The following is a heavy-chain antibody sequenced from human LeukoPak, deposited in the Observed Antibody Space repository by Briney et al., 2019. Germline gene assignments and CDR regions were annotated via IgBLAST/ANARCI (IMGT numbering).Heavy chain of an antibody. CDR1: GFTFSSYA. Sequence: PGRSLRLSCAASGFTFSSYAMQWVRQAPGKGLEWGAVISYDGSNKYYADSVKGRFTISRDNPKNTLYLQMNRLRAEDTAVYYCARDWANIVVVVAATPATWFDPWGQGTLVTVSS. CDR2: ISYDGSNK. D-gene: IGHD2-15*01. V-gene: IGHV3-30-3*01. J-gene: IGHJ5*02. CDR3: ARDWANIVVVVAATPATWFDP.